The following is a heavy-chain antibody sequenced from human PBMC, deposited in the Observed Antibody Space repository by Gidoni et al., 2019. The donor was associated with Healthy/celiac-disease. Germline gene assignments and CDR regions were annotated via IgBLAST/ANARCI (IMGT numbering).Heavy chain of an antibody. Sequence: QVQLVASGGGVVKPGMSLRLSCADSGSPFSRYAMRWVRQAPGKGLGWVAVISYDGINKYYADSVKGRFTISRDNSKNTLYLQMNSRRAEDTAVYYCARAYPIWPYQDDWGQGTLVTVSS. D-gene: IGHD2-2*01. J-gene: IGHJ4*02. CDR1: GSPFSRYA. V-gene: IGHV3-30-3*01. CDR2: ISYDGINK. CDR3: ARAYPIWPYQDD.